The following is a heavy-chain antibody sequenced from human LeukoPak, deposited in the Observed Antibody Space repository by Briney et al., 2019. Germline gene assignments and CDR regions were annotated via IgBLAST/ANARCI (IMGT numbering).Heavy chain of an antibody. J-gene: IGHJ4*02. CDR2: IYYSGST. CDR3: AKARHYDILTSYYRTGYFDY. Sequence: SETLSLTCTVSGGSISSYYWSWIRQPPGKGLEWIGNIYYSGSTDYNPSLKSRVSISVDTSKNKFSLELSSVTAADTAFYYCAKARHYDILTSYYRTGYFDYWGQGTLVTVSS. D-gene: IGHD3-9*01. V-gene: IGHV4-30-4*01. CDR1: GGSISSYY.